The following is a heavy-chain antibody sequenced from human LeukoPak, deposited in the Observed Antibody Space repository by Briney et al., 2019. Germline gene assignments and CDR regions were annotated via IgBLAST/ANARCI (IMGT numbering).Heavy chain of an antibody. CDR3: ASGTNDYYDSSGYLDY. CDR1: GFTVSSNY. J-gene: IGHJ4*02. V-gene: IGHV3-53*01. D-gene: IGHD3-22*01. Sequence: GGSLRLSCAASGFTVSSNYMSWVRQAPGKGLEWVPVIYSGGSTYYADSVKGRFTISRDNSKNTLYLQMNSLRAEDTAVYYCASGTNDYYDSSGYLDYWGQGTLVTVSS. CDR2: IYSGGST.